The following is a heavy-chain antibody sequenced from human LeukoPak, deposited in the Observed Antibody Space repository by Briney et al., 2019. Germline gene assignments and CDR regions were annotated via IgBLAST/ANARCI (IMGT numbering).Heavy chain of an antibody. J-gene: IGHJ4*02. CDR2: IYSGGST. CDR3: ARARGIAAAAPYFDY. D-gene: IGHD6-13*01. Sequence: GGSLRLSCAASGFTVSSNYMSWIRQAPGKGLEWVSVIYSGGSTYYADSVKGRFTISRDNSKNALYLQMNSLRAEDTAVYYCARARGIAAAAPYFDYWGQGTLVTVSS. CDR1: GFTVSSNY. V-gene: IGHV3-53*01.